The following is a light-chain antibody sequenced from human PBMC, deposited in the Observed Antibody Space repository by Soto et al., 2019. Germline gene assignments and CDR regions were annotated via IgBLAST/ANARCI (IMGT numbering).Light chain of an antibody. J-gene: IGLJ1*01. V-gene: IGLV2-14*01. CDR1: SSDIGTYNF. Sequence: QSALAQPASLSGSPGQSITISCTGTSSDIGTYNFVSWYQQLPGKAPKLIIYEVSNRPSGVSNRFSGSKSGNTASLTISGLQAEDEGDYYCSSYTNSNILHYVFGTGTKVTVL. CDR3: SSYTNSNILHYV. CDR2: EVS.